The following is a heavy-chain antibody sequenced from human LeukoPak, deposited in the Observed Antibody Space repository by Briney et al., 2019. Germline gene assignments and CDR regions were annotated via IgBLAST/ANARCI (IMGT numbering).Heavy chain of an antibody. Sequence: GGSLRLSCAASGFTFSSYWMSWVRQAPGKGLEWVANIKQDGSEKYYVDSVKGRFTISRDNAKNSLYLQMNSQRAEDTAAYYCARVLRYCTGGNCYSGGLGYMDVWGKGTTVTISS. CDR2: IKQDGSEK. D-gene: IGHD2-15*01. J-gene: IGHJ6*03. CDR1: GFTFSSYW. V-gene: IGHV3-7*03. CDR3: ARVLRYCTGGNCYSGGLGYMDV.